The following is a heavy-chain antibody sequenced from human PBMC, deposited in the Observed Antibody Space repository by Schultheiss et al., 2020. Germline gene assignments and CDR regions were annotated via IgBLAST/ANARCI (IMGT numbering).Heavy chain of an antibody. V-gene: IGHV3-30*02. CDR1: GFTFSNYG. Sequence: WGSLRLACAASGFTFSNYGMHWVRQAPGKGLEWVAVIWYDGSNKYYADSVKGRFTISRDNSKNTLYLQMNSLRAEDTAVYYCCGAGLDYWGQGTLVTVSS. D-gene: IGHD2-21*01. J-gene: IGHJ4*02. CDR3: CGAGLDY. CDR2: IWYDGSNK.